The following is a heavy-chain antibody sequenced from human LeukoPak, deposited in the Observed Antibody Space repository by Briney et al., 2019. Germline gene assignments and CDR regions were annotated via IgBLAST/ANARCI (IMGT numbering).Heavy chain of an antibody. CDR3: ARAFSGSYTALDY. CDR2: INTGNGNT. D-gene: IGHD1-26*01. J-gene: IGHJ4*02. CDR1: GYTLTELS. V-gene: IGHV1-3*04. Sequence: GASVKVSCKVSGYTLTELSMHWVRQAPGQRLEWMGWINTGNGNTKYSQKFQGRVTITRDTSASTAYMELSSLRSEDTAVYYCARAFSGSYTALDYWGQGTLVTVSS.